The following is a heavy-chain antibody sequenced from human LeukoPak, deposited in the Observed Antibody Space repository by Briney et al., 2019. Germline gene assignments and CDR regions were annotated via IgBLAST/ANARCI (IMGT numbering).Heavy chain of an antibody. CDR3: TTLPPPRITMIVVDAFDI. J-gene: IGHJ3*02. CDR2: IKSKTDGGTT. Sequence: PGGSLRLSCAASGFTFSNAWMNWVRQAPGKGLEWVGRIKSKTDGGTTDYAAPVKGRFTISRDDSKNTLYLQMNSLKTEDTAVYYCTTLPPPRITMIVVDAFDIWGQGTMVTVSS. V-gene: IGHV3-15*07. CDR1: GFTFSNAW. D-gene: IGHD3-22*01.